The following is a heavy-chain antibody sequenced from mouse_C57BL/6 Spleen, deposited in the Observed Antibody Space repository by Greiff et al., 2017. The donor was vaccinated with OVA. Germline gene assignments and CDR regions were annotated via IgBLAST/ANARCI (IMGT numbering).Heavy chain of an antibody. V-gene: IGHV8-12*01. J-gene: IGHJ4*01. CDR1: GFSLSTSGMG. D-gene: IGHD2-5*01. CDR2: IYWDDDK. Sequence: SGPGILQSSQTLSLTCSFSGFSLSTSGMGVSWIRQPSGKGLEWLAHIYWDDDKRYNPSLKSRLTISKDTSRNQVFLKITSVDTADTATYYCARSRYYSNLYYAMDYWGQGTSVTVSS. CDR3: ARSRYYSNLYYAMDY.